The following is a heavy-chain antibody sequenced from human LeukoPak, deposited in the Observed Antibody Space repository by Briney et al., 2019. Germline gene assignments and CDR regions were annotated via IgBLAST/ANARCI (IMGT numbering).Heavy chain of an antibody. V-gene: IGHV4-61*02. J-gene: IGHJ4*02. Sequence: PSQTLSLTCTVSGGSISSGSYYWSWIRQPAGKGLEWIGRIYTSGSTNYNPSLKSRVTISVDTSKNQFSLKLSSVTAADTALYYCATHSYYYGSGSYPHYLDYWGQGTLVTVSS. CDR2: IYTSGST. D-gene: IGHD3-10*01. CDR3: ATHSYYYGSGSYPHYLDY. CDR1: GGSISSGSYY.